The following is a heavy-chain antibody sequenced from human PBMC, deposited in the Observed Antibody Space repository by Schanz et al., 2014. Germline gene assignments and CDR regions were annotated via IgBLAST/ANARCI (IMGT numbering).Heavy chain of an antibody. Sequence: VQLVESGGDLVKPGGSLRLSCAGSGFTFDDYTMHWVRQPPGKGLEWVSLVTWDGGYTYYADSVKGRFTISRDNSKNSLYLQMDSLRSEDTALYYCAKNRAGGYESFLDSWGQGTLVTVSS. CDR1: GFTFDDYT. CDR2: VTWDGGYT. D-gene: IGHD5-12*01. J-gene: IGHJ4*02. V-gene: IGHV3-43*01. CDR3: AKNRAGGYESFLDS.